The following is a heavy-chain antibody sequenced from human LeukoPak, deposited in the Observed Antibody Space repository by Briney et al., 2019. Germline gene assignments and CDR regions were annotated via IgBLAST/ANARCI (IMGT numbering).Heavy chain of an antibody. CDR1: GLTFSNDG. Sequence: PGGSLRLSCAASGLTFSNDGMHWVRQAPGMGLEWVAYILYDGSNEYYADSVKGRFTISRDNSKNTLSLQMNSLRAEDTAVYYCAKDLIDESSRYFHSWGQGTLVTVSS. CDR3: AKDLIDESSRYFHS. V-gene: IGHV3-30*02. CDR2: ILYDGSNE. D-gene: IGHD2/OR15-2a*01. J-gene: IGHJ4*02.